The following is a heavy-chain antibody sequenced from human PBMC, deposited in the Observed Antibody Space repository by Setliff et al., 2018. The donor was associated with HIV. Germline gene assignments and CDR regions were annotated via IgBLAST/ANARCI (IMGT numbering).Heavy chain of an antibody. CDR2: INTNTGNP. CDR1: GYTFTSYA. CDR3: ARALYGDYGGDLNWLDP. D-gene: IGHD4-17*01. V-gene: IGHV7-4-1*01. Sequence: ASVKVSCKASGYTFTSYAMNWVRQAPGQGLEWMGWINTNTGNPTYAQGFTGRFVFSLDTSVSTAYLQICSLKAEYTAVYYCARALYGDYGGDLNWLDPWGQGTLVTVSS. J-gene: IGHJ5*02.